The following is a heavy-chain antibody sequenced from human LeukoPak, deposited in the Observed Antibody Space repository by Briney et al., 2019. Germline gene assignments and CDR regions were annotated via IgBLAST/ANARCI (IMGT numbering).Heavy chain of an antibody. CDR1: GYTFTTYD. V-gene: IGHV1-8*01. CDR3: ARWGGSNFYDSSGYVDY. D-gene: IGHD3-22*01. J-gene: IGHJ4*02. CDR2: MNPNSGNT. Sequence: ASVEVSCKASGYTFTTYDINWVRQAPGQGLEWMGWMNPNSGNTDCAQKFQGRVIMTRNTSISTAYMELSSLKSEDTAVYYCARWGGSNFYDSSGYVDYWGQGTLVTVSS.